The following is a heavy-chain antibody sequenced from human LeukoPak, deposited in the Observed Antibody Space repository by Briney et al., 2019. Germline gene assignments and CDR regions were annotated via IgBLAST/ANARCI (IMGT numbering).Heavy chain of an antibody. CDR2: IYPGDSDT. Sequence: GESLEISCQGPGSNFTSYWIGWGRPVPGKGLEGVGIIYPGDSDTRYSPCFQGQVTISADKSISTAYLQWSSLKASDTAMYYCARLDMVRGVIIRGWFDPWGQGTLVTVSS. D-gene: IGHD3-10*01. CDR3: ARLDMVRGVIIRGWFDP. CDR1: GSNFTSYW. J-gene: IGHJ5*02. V-gene: IGHV5-51*01.